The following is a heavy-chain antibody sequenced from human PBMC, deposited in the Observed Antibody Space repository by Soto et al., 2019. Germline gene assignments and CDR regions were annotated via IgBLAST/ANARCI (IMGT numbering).Heavy chain of an antibody. CDR3: GLASKWELLGYFYGMDV. Sequence: QVQLVQSGAEVKKPGSSAKVSCKASGGTFNTFAFTWVRQAPGQGFEWMGGVIPLFNTPDYEQKFQGRVTITADESTSTVHLELSGLSSDDTAVYFCGLASKWELLGYFYGMDVWGQGTTVIVSS. V-gene: IGHV1-69*01. J-gene: IGHJ6*02. CDR1: GGTFNTFA. D-gene: IGHD1-26*01. CDR2: VIPLFNTP.